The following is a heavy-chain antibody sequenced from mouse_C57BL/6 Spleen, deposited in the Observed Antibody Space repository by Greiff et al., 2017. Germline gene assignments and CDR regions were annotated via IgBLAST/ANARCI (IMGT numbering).Heavy chain of an antibody. CDR2: ISRGGDYT. CDR1: GFTFSSYA. D-gene: IGHD2-2*01. CDR3: TRAYGYGAMDY. J-gene: IGHJ4*01. V-gene: IGHV5-9-1*02. Sequence: EVKVVESGEGLVKPGGSLKLSCAASGFTFSSYAMPWVRQTPEQRLEWVAYISRGGDYTYYAATVKGRFTISRDNARNTPYLQMSSLTSEDTAMFYCTRAYGYGAMDYWGQGTSVTVSS.